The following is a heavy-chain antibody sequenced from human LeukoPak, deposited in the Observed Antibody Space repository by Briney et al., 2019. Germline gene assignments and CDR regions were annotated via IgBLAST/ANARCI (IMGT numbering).Heavy chain of an antibody. Sequence: PGGSLRLSCAASGFTFSNYWMHWVRQAPGKGLMWVSRIDTDGTTTTYADSVKGRFTISRDNAKNTLYLQMNSLRAEDTAVYFCARGGAAAGLFDYWGQGTLVTVSS. D-gene: IGHD6-13*01. CDR2: IDTDGTTT. V-gene: IGHV3-74*01. J-gene: IGHJ4*02. CDR3: ARGGAAAGLFDY. CDR1: GFTFSNYW.